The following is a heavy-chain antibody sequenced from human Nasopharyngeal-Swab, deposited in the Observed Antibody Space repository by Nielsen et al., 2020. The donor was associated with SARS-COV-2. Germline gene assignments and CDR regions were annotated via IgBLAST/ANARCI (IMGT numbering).Heavy chain of an antibody. J-gene: IGHJ3*02. D-gene: IGHD5-12*01. Sequence: GGSLRLSCAASGFTFSSSAMHWVRQASGKGLEWVGRIRSKANSYATAYAASVKGRFTISRDDSKNTAYLQMNSLKTEDTAVYYCTGRGYSGYGYDAFDIWGQGTMVTVSS. CDR1: GFTFSSSA. V-gene: IGHV3-73*01. CDR2: IRSKANSYAT. CDR3: TGRGYSGYGYDAFDI.